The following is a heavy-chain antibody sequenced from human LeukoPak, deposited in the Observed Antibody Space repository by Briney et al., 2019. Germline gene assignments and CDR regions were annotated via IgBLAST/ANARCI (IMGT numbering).Heavy chain of an antibody. V-gene: IGHV3-48*01. CDR2: ISSSSSTI. CDR3: AKDKGATMVRGFDY. Sequence: GGSLRLSCAASGFTFSSYEMNWVRQAPGKGLEWVSYISSSSSTIYYADSVKGRFTISRDNAKNSLYLQMNSLRAEDTALYYCAKDKGATMVRGFDYWGQGTLVTVSS. CDR1: GFTFSSYE. D-gene: IGHD3-10*01. J-gene: IGHJ4*02.